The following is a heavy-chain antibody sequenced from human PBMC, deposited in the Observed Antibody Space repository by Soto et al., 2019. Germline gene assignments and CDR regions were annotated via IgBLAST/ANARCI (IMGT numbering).Heavy chain of an antibody. CDR2: IYDSGST. J-gene: IGHJ4*01. D-gene: IGHD3-10*01. Sequence: PSETLSLTCTVSGGSISRSGYFWSWIRQHPGKGLEWIGYIYDSGSTYYNPSLKSRVSLSVDTSKNQFSLNLTSVTAEDTGVYYCARDSGYDSGSSVNHYLDQWGHGTLVTVSS. V-gene: IGHV4-31*03. CDR1: GGSISRSGYF. CDR3: ARDSGYDSGSSVNHYLDQ.